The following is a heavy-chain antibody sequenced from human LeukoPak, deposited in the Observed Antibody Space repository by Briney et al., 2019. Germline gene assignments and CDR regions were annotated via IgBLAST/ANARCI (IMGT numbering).Heavy chain of an antibody. CDR1: GFTFSSYS. CDR2: ISSSSSYI. Sequence: PGGSLRLSCAASGFTFSSYSMNWVRQAPGKGLEWVSSISSSSSYIYYADSVKGRFTISRDNAKNSLYLQMNSLRAEDTAVYYCARDLRSGWYREGLHYFDYWGQGTLVTVSS. V-gene: IGHV3-21*01. CDR3: ARDLRSGWYREGLHYFDY. D-gene: IGHD6-19*01. J-gene: IGHJ4*02.